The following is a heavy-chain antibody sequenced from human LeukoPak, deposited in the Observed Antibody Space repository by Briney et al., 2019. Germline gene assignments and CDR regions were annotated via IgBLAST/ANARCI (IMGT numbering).Heavy chain of an antibody. Sequence: PGGSLRLSCAASGFTFDDYAMHWVRQAPGKGLEWVSLISGDGGSTYYADSVKGRFTISRDNSKNSLYLQMNSLRTEDTALYYCATGRKNCGGDCYPASPYDYWGQGTLVTVSS. J-gene: IGHJ4*02. CDR2: ISGDGGST. CDR1: GFTFDDYA. D-gene: IGHD2-21*02. V-gene: IGHV3-43*02. CDR3: ATGRKNCGGDCYPASPYDY.